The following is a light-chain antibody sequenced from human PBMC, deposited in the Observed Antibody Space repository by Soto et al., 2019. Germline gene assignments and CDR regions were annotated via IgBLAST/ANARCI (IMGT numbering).Light chain of an antibody. Sequence: EIVLTQSPGTLSLSPGEGATLSCRASQSVSTNFFAWYQQKPGQAPRILIYGASTRATGIPDRFSGSGSGTEFTRTISRMEPQDFAVYYCHQYGRTSWTFGQGTKVEIK. CDR2: GAS. J-gene: IGKJ1*01. CDR3: HQYGRTSWT. V-gene: IGKV3-20*01. CDR1: QSVSTNF.